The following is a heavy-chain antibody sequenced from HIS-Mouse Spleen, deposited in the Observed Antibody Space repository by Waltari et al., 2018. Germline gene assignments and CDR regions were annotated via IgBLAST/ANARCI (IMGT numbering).Heavy chain of an antibody. Sequence: LQLQESGPGLVKASETLSLTCTVSGGSISSRRYYWGWIRQAPGKGLEWVANIKQDGSEKYYVDSVKGRFTISRDNAKNSLYLQMNSLRAEDTAVYYCARVKGASYYFDYWGQGTLVTVSS. CDR2: IKQDGSEK. D-gene: IGHD1-26*01. V-gene: IGHV3-7*01. CDR1: GGSISSRRYY. CDR3: ARVKGASYYFDY. J-gene: IGHJ4*02.